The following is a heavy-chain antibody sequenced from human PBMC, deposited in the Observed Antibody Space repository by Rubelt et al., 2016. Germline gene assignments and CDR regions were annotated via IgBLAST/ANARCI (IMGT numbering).Heavy chain of an antibody. CDR3: ARHSSSLEGYYGMDV. V-gene: IGHV4-30-4*08. D-gene: IGHD6-6*01. Sequence: QVQLQESGPGLVKPSQTLSLTCTVSGGSISSDTYYWSWIRQPPGKGLEWIGYIYYSGTTYYNPSLKSRVTISIDTSKNQFSLKLGSVTAADTAVYYCARHSSSLEGYYGMDVWGQGTTVTVSS. CDR2: IYYSGTT. J-gene: IGHJ6*02. CDR1: GGSISSDTYY.